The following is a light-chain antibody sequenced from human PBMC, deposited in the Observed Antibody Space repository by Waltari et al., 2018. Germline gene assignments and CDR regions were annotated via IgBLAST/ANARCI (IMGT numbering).Light chain of an antibody. CDR2: WAS. J-gene: IGKJ4*01. CDR3: QQYFSTPQLA. V-gene: IGKV4-1*01. Sequence: DIVMTQSPDSLAVSLGERATFNCKSSESLFFSSNNKNYLAWYQHKVGQPPKLFIYWASTRASGVPDRFSGSGSGTDFTLTISSLQAEDVAVYYCQQYFSTPQLAFGGGTKVELK. CDR1: ESLFFSSNNKNY.